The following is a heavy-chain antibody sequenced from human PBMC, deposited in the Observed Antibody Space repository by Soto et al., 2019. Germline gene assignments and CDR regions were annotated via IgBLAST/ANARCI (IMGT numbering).Heavy chain of an antibody. CDR1: GYTFTGYY. CDR2: INPNSGGT. V-gene: IGHV1-2*04. J-gene: IGHJ5*02. Sequence: QVQLVQSGAEVKKPGASVKVSCKAAGYTFTGYYMHWVRQAPGQGLEWKGWINPNSGGTNYAQKFQGWVTRTRDTSISTAYMELSRLRSDDTAVYYCARGSWNSQPRYNWFDPWGQGTLVTVSS. CDR3: ARGSWNSQPRYNWFDP. D-gene: IGHD1-1*01.